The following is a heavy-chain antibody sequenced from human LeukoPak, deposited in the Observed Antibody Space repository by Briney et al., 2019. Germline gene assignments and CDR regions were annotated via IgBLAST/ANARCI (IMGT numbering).Heavy chain of an antibody. Sequence: GGSLRLSCAASGFTFSSYAMHWVRQAPGKGLEWVAVISYDGSNKYYADSVKGRFTISRDNSKNTLYLQMNSLRAEDTAVYYCARDVVGATYFDWGQGTLVTVSS. CDR1: GFTFSSYA. CDR3: ARDVVGATYFD. D-gene: IGHD1-26*01. J-gene: IGHJ4*02. CDR2: ISYDGSNK. V-gene: IGHV3-30*14.